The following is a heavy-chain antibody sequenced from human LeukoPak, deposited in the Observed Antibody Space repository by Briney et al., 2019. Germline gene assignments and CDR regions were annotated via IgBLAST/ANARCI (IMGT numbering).Heavy chain of an antibody. V-gene: IGHV3-9*01. CDR1: AFIFEDYT. CDR2: VSWNRDYI. Sequence: GGSLILSCAVSAFIFEDYTLHWVRQVTGRGLEWVAGVSWNRDYINYGDSVKGRFTATRDDAKNSFHLQMNSLRIEDTAVYYCAATSGWNDSYFDYWGQGTLVTVSA. CDR3: AATSGWNDSYFDY. D-gene: IGHD6-19*01. J-gene: IGHJ4*02.